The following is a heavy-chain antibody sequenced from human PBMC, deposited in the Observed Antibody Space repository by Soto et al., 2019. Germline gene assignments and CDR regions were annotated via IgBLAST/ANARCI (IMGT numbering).Heavy chain of an antibody. Sequence: GQGLEWMGKIYPSGGSTNYAQKFWGRVTMSMDTSTSTVNMELSSLTSDDTAVYYCARDAAFTKYEYNCWAPQAHGTPVPVSS. D-gene: IGHD2-15*01. CDR3: ARDAAFTKYEYNCWAP. J-gene: IGHJ5*02. V-gene: IGHV1-46*03. CDR2: IYPSGGST.